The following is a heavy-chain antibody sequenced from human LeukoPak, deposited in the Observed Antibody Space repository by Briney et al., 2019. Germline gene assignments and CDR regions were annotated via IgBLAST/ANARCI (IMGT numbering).Heavy chain of an antibody. CDR3: AKTHSGSYYRAFDI. CDR2: ISSSGSTI. D-gene: IGHD1-26*01. CDR1: GFTFSDYY. V-gene: IGHV3-11*04. J-gene: IGHJ3*02. Sequence: GGSLRLSCAASGFTFSDYYMSWIRQAPGKGLEWVSYISSSGSTIYYADSVKGRFAISRDNAKNSLYLQMNSLRAEDTAVYYCAKTHSGSYYRAFDIWGQGTMVTVSS.